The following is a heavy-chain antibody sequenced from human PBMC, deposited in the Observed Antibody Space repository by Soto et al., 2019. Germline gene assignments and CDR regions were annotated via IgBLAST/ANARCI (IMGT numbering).Heavy chain of an antibody. CDR1: GGNIGSGGYY. V-gene: IGHV4-31*03. J-gene: IGHJ6*03. D-gene: IGHD3-3*01. Sequence: THSLTSTVSGGNIGSGGYYWSWIRQHPGKGLEWIGYIYYSGSTYYNPSLKSRVTISVDTSKNQFSLKLSSVTAADTAVYYCAREGRFLEWLAPPTYYYYMDVWGKGTTVTVSS. CDR2: IYYSGST. CDR3: AREGRFLEWLAPPTYYYYMDV.